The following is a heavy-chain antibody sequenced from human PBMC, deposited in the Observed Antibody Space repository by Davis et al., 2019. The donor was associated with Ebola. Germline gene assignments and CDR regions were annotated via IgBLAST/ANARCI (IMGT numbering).Heavy chain of an antibody. CDR2: IYSGGST. CDR1: GFTFSSYG. D-gene: IGHD6-13*01. CDR3: AQKGSIAAAGAFDI. J-gene: IGHJ3*02. V-gene: IGHV3-NL1*01. Sequence: GVLKISCAASGFTFSSYGMHWVRQAPGKGLEWVSVIYSGGSTYYADSVKGRFTISRDNSKNTLYLQMNSLRAEDTAVYYCAQKGSIAAAGAFDIWGQGTMVTVSS.